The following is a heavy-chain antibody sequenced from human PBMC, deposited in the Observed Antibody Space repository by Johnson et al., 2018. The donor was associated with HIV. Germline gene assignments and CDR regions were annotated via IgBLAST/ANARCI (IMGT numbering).Heavy chain of an antibody. J-gene: IGHJ3*02. D-gene: IGHD1-7*01. CDR1: GFTFSSYG. V-gene: IGHV3-30*03. CDR3: AREDQNWNYDHDFDI. CDR2: ISFDGTTK. Sequence: QMLLVESGGGLVQPGGSLRLSCAASGFTFSSYGMHWVRQAPGKGLEWVAVISFDGTTKYYADSVKGRFTISRDNSKNTLYLQMNSLRAEDTAVYYCAREDQNWNYDHDFDIWGQGTMVTVSS.